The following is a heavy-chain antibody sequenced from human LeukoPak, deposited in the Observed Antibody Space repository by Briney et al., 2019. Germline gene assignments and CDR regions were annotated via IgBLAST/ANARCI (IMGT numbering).Heavy chain of an antibody. V-gene: IGHV3-48*01. Sequence: PGGSLRLSCAASGFSFSRYSMNWVRQAPGKGLEWVSYTSGSGNAKHYTDSVKGRFTISRDNAKNALYLQMNSLRAEDTAVYFCARDYVYAFDYWGQGTLVTVSS. D-gene: IGHD2/OR15-2a*01. CDR3: ARDYVYAFDY. CDR2: TSGSGNAK. J-gene: IGHJ4*02. CDR1: GFSFSRYS.